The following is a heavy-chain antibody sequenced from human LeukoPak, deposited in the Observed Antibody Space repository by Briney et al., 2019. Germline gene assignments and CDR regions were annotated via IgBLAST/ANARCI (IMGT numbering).Heavy chain of an antibody. J-gene: IGHJ4*02. CDR1: GFPVSSKY. Sequence: GGSLRLSCAASGFPVSSKYMSWVRQAPGKGLEWVSVLYSDGTMYYEDSLKGRFTISGDISKNTLYLQMNSLRAEDTAVYYCTRGGAYDSHGVLDSWGQGAPVTVSS. D-gene: IGHD5-12*01. V-gene: IGHV3-53*01. CDR2: LYSDGTM. CDR3: TRGGAYDSHGVLDS.